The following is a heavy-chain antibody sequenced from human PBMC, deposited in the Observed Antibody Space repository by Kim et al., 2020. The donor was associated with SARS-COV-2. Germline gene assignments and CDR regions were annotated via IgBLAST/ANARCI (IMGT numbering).Heavy chain of an antibody. D-gene: IGHD3-22*01. V-gene: IGHV3-48*03. CDR2: ISSSGSTN. Sequence: GGSLTLSCAAYGVTFSSYEMNWVRQAPGKGLEWVSYISSSGSTNYNAGSVKGRCTISRDNAKNSLYQQMNSLRAEDTAVYYCARDLKDYYDSRDAFDIWGQGTLVTVSS. CDR1: GVTFSSYE. J-gene: IGHJ3*02. CDR3: ARDLKDYYDSRDAFDI.